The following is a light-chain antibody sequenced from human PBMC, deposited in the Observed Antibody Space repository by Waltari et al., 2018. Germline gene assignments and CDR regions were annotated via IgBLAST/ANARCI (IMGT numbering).Light chain of an antibody. CDR2: WAS. J-gene: IGKJ5*01. CDR3: QQYYTTPIT. CDR1: QSVFSSSNNENH. Sequence: DIVMTQYPDFLAVSLGESATITCTSSQSVFSSSNNENHLAGYHKKPGQSPELLIYWASTRESGVPDRFSASGSGTHFTLTIGSLQSEDVAVYYCQQYYTTPITFGQGTRLEIK. V-gene: IGKV4-1*01.